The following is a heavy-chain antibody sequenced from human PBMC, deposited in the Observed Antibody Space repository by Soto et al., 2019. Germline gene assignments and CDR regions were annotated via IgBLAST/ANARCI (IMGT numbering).Heavy chain of an antibody. CDR3: ARGHSSSWYANRATVDY. V-gene: IGHV3-53*01. J-gene: IGHJ4*02. D-gene: IGHD6-13*01. Sequence: EVQLVESGGGLIQPGGSLRLSCAASGFTVSSNYMSLVRQSPGKGLEWVSVIYSGGSTYYADSVKGRFTISRDNSKNTLYLQMNSLRAEDTAVYYCARGHSSSWYANRATVDYWGQGTLVTVSS. CDR2: IYSGGST. CDR1: GFTVSSNY.